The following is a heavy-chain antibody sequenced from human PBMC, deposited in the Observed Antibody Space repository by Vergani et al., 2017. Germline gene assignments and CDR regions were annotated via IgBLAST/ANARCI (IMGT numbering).Heavy chain of an antibody. J-gene: IGHJ6*03. V-gene: IGHV1-18*01. Sequence: QVQLVQSGAEVKKPGASVKVSCKASGYPFTSYGISWVRQAPGKGLEWMGWISAYNGNKNYAQKLQGRVTMTTDTSTSTAYMELRSLRSDDTAVYYCARDTRLGRYYYYYMDVWGKGTTVTGSS. CDR2: ISAYNGNK. D-gene: IGHD3-16*01. CDR3: ARDTRLGRYYYYYMDV. CDR1: GYPFTSYG.